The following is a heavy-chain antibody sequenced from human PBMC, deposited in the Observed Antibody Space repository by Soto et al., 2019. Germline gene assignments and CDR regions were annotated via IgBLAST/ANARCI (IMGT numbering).Heavy chain of an antibody. CDR2: VDLDGSGT. V-gene: IGHV3-74*02. Sequence: DVQLAQSGGGSVQPGGSLRLSCAASGFTFTNYWIHWVRQVPGKRLEWVARVDLDGSGTSYADFVKGRFTISRDDAKNTVYLQMSSLSVEDTALYYCTTVFKYGGQGDPVTVSP. CDR3: TTVFKY. J-gene: IGHJ4*02. CDR1: GFTFTNYW. D-gene: IGHD1-1*01.